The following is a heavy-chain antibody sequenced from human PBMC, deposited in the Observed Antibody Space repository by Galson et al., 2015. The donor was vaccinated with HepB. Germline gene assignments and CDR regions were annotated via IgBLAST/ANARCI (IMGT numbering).Heavy chain of an antibody. Sequence: SLRLSCAASGFTFSGSAMHWVRQASGKGLEWVGRIRSKANSYATAYAASVKGRFTISRDDSKNTAYLQMNSLKTEDTVVYYCTKRGYGNDAFDIWGQGTMVTVSS. CDR1: GFTFSGSA. CDR3: TKRGYGNDAFDI. J-gene: IGHJ3*02. CDR2: IRSKANSYAT. V-gene: IGHV3-73*01. D-gene: IGHD2-15*01.